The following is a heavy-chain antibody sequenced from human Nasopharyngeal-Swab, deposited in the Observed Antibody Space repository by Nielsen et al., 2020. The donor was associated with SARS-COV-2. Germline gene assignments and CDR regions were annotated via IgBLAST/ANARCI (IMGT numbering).Heavy chain of an antibody. CDR3: AGAGLGYLALVDV. V-gene: IGHV4-39*07. J-gene: IGHJ6*02. CDR2: IYYSGNT. Sequence: GSLRLSCTVSDDSISSSHYYWGWIRQPPGKGLEWIGTIYYSGNTYYNPSLKSRVTISVDTSKNQFSLKLNSVTAADTAVYYCAGAGLGYLALVDVWGQGTTVTVSS. D-gene: IGHD3/OR15-3a*01. CDR1: DDSISSSHYY.